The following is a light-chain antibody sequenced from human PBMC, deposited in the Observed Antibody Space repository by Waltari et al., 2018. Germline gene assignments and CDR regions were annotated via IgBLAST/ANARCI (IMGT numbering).Light chain of an antibody. CDR3: QQAKNFPAVS. Sequence: DIQMTQSPSSVSASVGDRVTINCRASQDIGSWLAWYQHKPGKAPKLLNYVATNLQSGVPSRFSGSGSGTDFPLTISGLQADDSAIYYCQQAKNFPAVSFGGGTKVEIK. V-gene: IGKV1-12*01. CDR1: QDIGSW. CDR2: VAT. J-gene: IGKJ4*01.